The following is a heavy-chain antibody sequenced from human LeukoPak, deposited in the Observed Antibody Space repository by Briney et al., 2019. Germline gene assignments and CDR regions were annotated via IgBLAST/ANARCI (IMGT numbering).Heavy chain of an antibody. CDR2: INHHRGGT. Sequence: GASVKLSCKASGYTFTGYYMHWVRQAPGQGREWMGRINHHRGGTNYTQKLQGRVTMSRDTSISTDYMELSRLRSDGTAVYYWARHWGSGYGGSRPFDYWGQGTLVTVS. V-gene: IGHV1-2*06. CDR3: ARHWGSGYGGSRPFDY. CDR1: GYTFTGYY. D-gene: IGHD2-15*01. J-gene: IGHJ4*02.